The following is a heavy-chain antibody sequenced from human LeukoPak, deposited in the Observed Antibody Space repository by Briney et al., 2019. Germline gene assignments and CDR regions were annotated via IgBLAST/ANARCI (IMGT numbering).Heavy chain of an antibody. CDR3: AREYCSSTSCSLVDF. CDR2: ISSSAIYT. V-gene: IGHV3-21*05. Sequence: GGSLRVSCKVSGFIFSNYAMSWVRQAPGKGLEWVSHISSSAIYTYYADSVKGRFTISRDNAKNLLYLQMNSLRAEDTAVYYCAREYCSSTSCSLVDFWGQGTLVTVSS. J-gene: IGHJ4*02. D-gene: IGHD2-2*01. CDR1: GFIFSNYA.